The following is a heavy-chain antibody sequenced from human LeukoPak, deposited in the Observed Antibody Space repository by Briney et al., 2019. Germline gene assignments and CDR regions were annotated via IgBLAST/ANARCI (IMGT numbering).Heavy chain of an antibody. D-gene: IGHD3-10*01. CDR1: GFTFSSYW. Sequence: GGSLRLSCAASGFTFSSYWMSWVRQAPGKGLEWVANIKQDGSEKYYVDSVKGRFTISRDNAKNSLYLQMNSLRAEDTAVYYCARDIGSGSYYLDYWGQGTLVTVSS. CDR2: IKQDGSEK. J-gene: IGHJ4*02. CDR3: ARDIGSGSYYLDY. V-gene: IGHV3-7*05.